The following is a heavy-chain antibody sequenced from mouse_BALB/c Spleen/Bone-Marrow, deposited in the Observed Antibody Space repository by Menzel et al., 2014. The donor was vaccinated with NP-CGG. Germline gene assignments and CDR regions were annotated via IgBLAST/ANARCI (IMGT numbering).Heavy chain of an antibody. Sequence: QVQLKQSGAELVKPGASVKLPCKASGYTFTSYWMHWVKQRPGQGLEWIGEINPSNGRTNYNETFKSKATLTVDKSSTTAYMQLSSLTSDDAAVYYCARYGNYDAMDYWGQGPSVTVSS. J-gene: IGHJ4*01. D-gene: IGHD2-1*01. CDR1: GYTFTSYW. V-gene: IGHV1S81*02. CDR2: INPSNGRT. CDR3: ARYGNYDAMDY.